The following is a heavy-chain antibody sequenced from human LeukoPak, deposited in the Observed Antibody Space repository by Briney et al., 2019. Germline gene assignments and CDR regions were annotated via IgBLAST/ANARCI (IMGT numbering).Heavy chain of an antibody. V-gene: IGHV4-59*01. CDR1: GGSISSYY. D-gene: IGHD6-19*01. CDR2: IYYSGST. Sequence: SETLSLTCTVSGGSISSYYWSWIRQPPGKGLGWIGYIYYSGSTNYNPSLKSRVTISVDTSKNQFSLKLSSVTAADTAVYYCAREHRDLAVAGPPDYWGQGTLVTVSS. CDR3: AREHRDLAVAGPPDY. J-gene: IGHJ4*02.